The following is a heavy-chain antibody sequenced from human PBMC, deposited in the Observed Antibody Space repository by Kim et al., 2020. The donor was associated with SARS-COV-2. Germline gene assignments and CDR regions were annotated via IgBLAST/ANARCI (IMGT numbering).Heavy chain of an antibody. CDR3: ARDYGYYGMDV. CDR2: K. J-gene: IGHJ6*02. D-gene: IGHD3-10*01. Sequence: KYTADSVKGRFTNSRDNSKNTLYLPMNSLRAEDTAVYYCARDYGYYGMDVWGQGTTVTVSS. V-gene: IGHV3-33*01.